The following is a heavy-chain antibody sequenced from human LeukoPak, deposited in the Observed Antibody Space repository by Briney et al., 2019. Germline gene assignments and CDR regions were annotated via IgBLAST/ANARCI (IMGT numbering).Heavy chain of an antibody. D-gene: IGHD2-15*01. CDR2: IKQDGSEK. CDR1: GFTFGDYA. CDR3: ARDRHLGYDAFDI. Sequence: PGGSLRLSCTASGFTFGDYAMSWIRQAPGKGLEWVANIKQDGSEKYYVDSVKGRFTISRDNAKNSLYLQMNSLRAEDTAVYYCARDRHLGYDAFDIWGQGTMVTVSS. V-gene: IGHV3-7*01. J-gene: IGHJ3*02.